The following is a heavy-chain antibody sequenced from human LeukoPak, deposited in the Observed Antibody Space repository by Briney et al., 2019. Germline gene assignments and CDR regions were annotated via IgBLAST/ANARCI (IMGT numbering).Heavy chain of an antibody. CDR3: AGSNTYSSGYYRFDY. Sequence: PSETLSLTCTVSGGSISSGSYYWSWIRQPAGKGLEWIGRIYTSGSTNYNPSLKSRVTISVDTSKNQFSLKLSSVTAADTAVYYCAGSNTYSSGYYRFDYWGQGTLVTVSS. J-gene: IGHJ4*02. D-gene: IGHD3-22*01. CDR1: GGSISSGSYY. V-gene: IGHV4-61*02. CDR2: IYTSGST.